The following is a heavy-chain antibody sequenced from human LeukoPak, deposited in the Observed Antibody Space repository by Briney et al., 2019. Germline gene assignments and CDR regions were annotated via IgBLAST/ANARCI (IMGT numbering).Heavy chain of an antibody. J-gene: IGHJ4*02. CDR2: IITILDIP. V-gene: IGHV1-69*04. D-gene: IGHD1-1*01. CDR3: ARELEPYYFDY. Sequence: ASVKVSCKASGGSFSNYGITWVRQAPGQGLEWMGRIITILDIPNYAQKFQGRVAITLDKSTITIFMELSSLRSEDTAVYYCARELEPYYFDYWGQGSLVTVSS. CDR1: GGSFSNYG.